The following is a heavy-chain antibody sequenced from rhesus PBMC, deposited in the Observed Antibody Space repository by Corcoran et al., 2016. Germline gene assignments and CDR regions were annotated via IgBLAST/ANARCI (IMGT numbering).Heavy chain of an antibody. D-gene: IGHD2-21*01. V-gene: IGHV2S2*01. CDR2: IDWDDDK. Sequence: QVTLKESGPALVKPTQTLTLTCTFSGFSLSTSGMRVSWIRQPPGKAMEWLARIDWDDDKYYSTSRKSRLTIPKNTTKNQVVLTMTNMDPVDTATYYCARGGGYCTGSGCYGYYFDYWGQGVLVTVSS. J-gene: IGHJ4*01. CDR3: ARGGGYCTGSGCYGYYFDY. CDR1: GFSLSTSGMR.